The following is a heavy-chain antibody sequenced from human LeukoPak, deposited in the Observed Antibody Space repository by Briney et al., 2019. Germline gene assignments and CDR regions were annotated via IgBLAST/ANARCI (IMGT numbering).Heavy chain of an antibody. CDR2: IHSGESP. D-gene: IGHD1-1*01. CDR3: ARAVQLERPPPLIDYYYMDV. Sequence: PSETLSLTCTVSGYSISSGYFWGWIRQPPGKGLEWIGIIHSGESPYYNPSLRSRVTISLDTSKNQFSLKLSSVTAADTAVYYCARAVQLERPPPLIDYYYMDVWDKGTTVTVSS. CDR1: GYSISSGYF. J-gene: IGHJ6*03. V-gene: IGHV4-38-2*02.